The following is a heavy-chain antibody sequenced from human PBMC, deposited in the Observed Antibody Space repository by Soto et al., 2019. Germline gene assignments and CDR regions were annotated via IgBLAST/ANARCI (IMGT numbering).Heavy chain of an antibody. Sequence: EVQLVQSGAEVKKPGESLKISCKGSGYSFTSYWIGWVRQMPGKGLEWMGIIYPGDSDTRYSPSFQGQVTISADKSISTAYLQWSSLKASDTAMYYCARRRGTMVRGVIITFGMDVWGQGTTVTVSS. CDR3: ARRRGTMVRGVIITFGMDV. J-gene: IGHJ6*02. V-gene: IGHV5-51*01. D-gene: IGHD3-10*01. CDR1: GYSFTSYW. CDR2: IYPGDSDT.